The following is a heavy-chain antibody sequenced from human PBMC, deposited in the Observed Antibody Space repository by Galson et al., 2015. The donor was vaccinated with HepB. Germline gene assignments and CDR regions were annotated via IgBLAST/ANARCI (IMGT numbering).Heavy chain of an antibody. V-gene: IGHV3-23*01. CDR1: GFIFSSFT. CDR2: ISGNGGRT. J-gene: IGHJ4*02. CDR3: AREPYDSPGYYSTN. D-gene: IGHD3-22*01. Sequence: SLRLSCAASGFIFSSFTMNWVRQAPGKGPALAPGKGPEWVSSISGNGGRTEHADSVKGRFTISRDNSKNTLYLQMNNLRAEDTGVYYCAREPYDSPGYYSTNWGQGTLVTVSS.